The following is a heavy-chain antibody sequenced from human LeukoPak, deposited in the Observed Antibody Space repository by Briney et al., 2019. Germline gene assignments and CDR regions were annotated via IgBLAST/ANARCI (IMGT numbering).Heavy chain of an antibody. CDR1: GGSISSYY. CDR3: ARVNYDILTGYYTIDY. CDR2: IYTSGST. Sequence: SETLSLTCTVSGGSISSYYWSWIRQPAGKGLEWIGRIYTSGSTNYNPSLKSRVTMSVDTSKNQFSLKLSSVTAADTAVYYCARVNYDILTGYYTIDYWGQGTLVTVSS. D-gene: IGHD3-9*01. J-gene: IGHJ4*02. V-gene: IGHV4-4*07.